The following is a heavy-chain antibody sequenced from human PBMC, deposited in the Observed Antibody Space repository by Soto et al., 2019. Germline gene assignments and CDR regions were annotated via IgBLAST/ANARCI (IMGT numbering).Heavy chain of an antibody. CDR3: ARDDYYYSSGYYYHKRGRDY. CDR2: ISAYNGNT. V-gene: IGHV1-18*01. J-gene: IGHJ4*02. Sequence: ASVKVSCKASGYTFTSYGISWVRQAPGQGLEWMGWISAYNGNTNYAQKLQGRVTMTTDTSTSTAYMELRSLRSDDTAVYYCARDDYYYSSGYYYHKRGRDYWGQGTLVTVSS. D-gene: IGHD3-22*01. CDR1: GYTFTSYG.